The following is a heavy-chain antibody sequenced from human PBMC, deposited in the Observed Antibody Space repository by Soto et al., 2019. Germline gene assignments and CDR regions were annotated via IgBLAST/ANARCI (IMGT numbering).Heavy chain of an antibody. Sequence: PSETLSLTCTVSGGSISSYYWSWIRQPPGKGLEWIGYIYCSGSTNYNPSLKSRVTISVDTSKNQFSLKLSSVTAADTAVYYCARGGPVTLDYWGQGTLVTVSS. D-gene: IGHD4-17*01. CDR2: IYCSGST. CDR3: ARGGPVTLDY. V-gene: IGHV4-59*01. J-gene: IGHJ4*02. CDR1: GGSISSYY.